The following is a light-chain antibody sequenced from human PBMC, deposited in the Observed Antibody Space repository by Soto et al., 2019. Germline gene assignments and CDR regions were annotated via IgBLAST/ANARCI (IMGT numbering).Light chain of an antibody. CDR3: CSSAGAHSFV. Sequence: QSVLTQPRSVSGSPGQSVTISCNGTSSVVGGSDYVSWYQHHPGKAPKLIICDVMWRPSGVPDRFSGSKSGSTASLTISGLQADDEADYYCCSSAGAHSFVFATGTKVTVL. CDR2: DVM. CDR1: SSVVGGSDY. J-gene: IGLJ1*01. V-gene: IGLV2-11*01.